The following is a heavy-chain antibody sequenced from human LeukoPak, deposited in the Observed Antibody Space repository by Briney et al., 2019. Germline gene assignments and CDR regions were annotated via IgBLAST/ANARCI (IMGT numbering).Heavy chain of an antibody. CDR2: ISGSGGST. CDR3: AKLIAAANPLDY. D-gene: IGHD6-13*01. V-gene: IGHV3-23*01. Sequence: GASLRLSCAASGFTFSSYAMSWDRQAPGKGLEWVSAISGSGGSTYYADSVKGRFTISRDNSKNTLYLQMNSLRAEDTAVYYCAKLIAAANPLDYWGQGTLVTVSS. CDR1: GFTFSSYA. J-gene: IGHJ4*02.